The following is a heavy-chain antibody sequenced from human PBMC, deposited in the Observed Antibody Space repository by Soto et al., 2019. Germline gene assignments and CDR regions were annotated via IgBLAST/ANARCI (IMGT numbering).Heavy chain of an antibody. CDR1: GGTFSSYT. J-gene: IGHJ3*02. V-gene: IGHV1-69*02. D-gene: IGHD6-25*01. CDR3: AREVLGAGYMGQGFDI. Sequence: GASVKVSCKASGGTFSSYTISWVRQAPGQGLEWMGRIIPILGIANYAQKFQGRVTITADKSTSTAYMELSSLRSEDTAVYYCAREVLGAGYMGQGFDIWGQGTMVTVSS. CDR2: IIPILGIA.